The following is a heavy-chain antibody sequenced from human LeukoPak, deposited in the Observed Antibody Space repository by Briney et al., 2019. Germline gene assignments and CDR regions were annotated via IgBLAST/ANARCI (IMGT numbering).Heavy chain of an antibody. CDR2: INAGNGNT. V-gene: IGHV1-3*01. J-gene: IGHJ4*02. Sequence: GASVKVSCKASGHTFTSYAMHWVRQAPGQRLEWMGWINAGNGNTKYSQKFQGRVTITRDTSASTAYTELSSLRSEDTAVYYCAREGRILWFGELTLRYWGQGTLVTVSS. D-gene: IGHD3-10*01. CDR3: AREGRILWFGELTLRY. CDR1: GHTFTSYA.